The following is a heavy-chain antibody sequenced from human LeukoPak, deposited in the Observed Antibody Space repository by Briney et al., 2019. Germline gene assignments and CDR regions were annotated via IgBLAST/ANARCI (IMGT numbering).Heavy chain of an antibody. D-gene: IGHD6-19*01. V-gene: IGHV4-59*02. CDR2: ISHSGNT. J-gene: IGHJ4*02. CDR3: ARGAGWYEY. Sequence: SETLSLTCTVSGGSVSGYYWSWLRQPPGKGLEWIAYISHSGNTNYNPSLKSRVTISKDTSKHQFSLRLNSVTAADTAVYHCARGAGWYEYWGQGTLVTVSS. CDR1: GGSVSGYY.